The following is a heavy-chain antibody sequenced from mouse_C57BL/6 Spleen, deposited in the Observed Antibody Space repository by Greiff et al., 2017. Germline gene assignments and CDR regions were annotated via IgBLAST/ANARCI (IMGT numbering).Heavy chain of an antibody. J-gene: IGHJ2*01. CDR1: GYTFTDYE. CDR2: IDPETGGT. Sequence: QVQLQQSGAELVRPGASVTLSCKASGYTFTDYEMHWVKQTPVHGLEWIGAIDPETGGTAYNQKFKGKAILTADKSSSTAYMELRSLTSEDSAVYYWTRRGGLRRGYYFDYWGQGTTLTVSS. CDR3: TRRGGLRRGYYFDY. V-gene: IGHV1-15*01. D-gene: IGHD2-2*01.